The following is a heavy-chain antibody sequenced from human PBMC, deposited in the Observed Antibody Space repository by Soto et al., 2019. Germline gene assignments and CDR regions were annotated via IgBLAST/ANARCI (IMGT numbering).Heavy chain of an antibody. J-gene: IGHJ4*02. CDR3: LGYCSGGSCYSRGY. D-gene: IGHD2-15*01. V-gene: IGHV1-3*01. Sequence: QVQLVQSGAEVKKPGASVKVSCKASGYSFTSHAMHWVRQAPGQRLEWMGWINAGNGNTKYSQQFQGRVTITRDTAASTAYMELSSLRSEDTAVYYCLGYCSGGSCYSRGYWGQGTLVTVSS. CDR2: INAGNGNT. CDR1: GYSFTSHA.